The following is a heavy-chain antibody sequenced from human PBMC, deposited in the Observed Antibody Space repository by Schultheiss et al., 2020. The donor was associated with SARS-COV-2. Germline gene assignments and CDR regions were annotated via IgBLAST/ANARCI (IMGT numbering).Heavy chain of an antibody. Sequence: ASVKVSCKVSGYTLTELSMHWVRQAPGKGLEWMGGFDPEDGETIYAQKFQGRVTITADKSTSTAYMELSSLRSEDTAVYYCARGVVVVVAATRTYGMDVWGQGTTVTVSS. CDR1: GYTLTELS. D-gene: IGHD2-15*01. J-gene: IGHJ6*02. CDR3: ARGVVVVVAATRTYGMDV. V-gene: IGHV1-24*01. CDR2: FDPEDGET.